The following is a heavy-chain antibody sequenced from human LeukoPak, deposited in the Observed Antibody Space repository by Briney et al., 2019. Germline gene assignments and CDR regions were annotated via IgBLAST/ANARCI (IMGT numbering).Heavy chain of an antibody. Sequence: GGSLRLSCAASGFTFDDYNMHWVRQAPGKGLEWVALITWNGDSTYYADSVEGRFTISRDNSKNSLYMPMNSLRTDDTALYYCAKDKWLRGYYYYYMDVWGKGTTVTVSS. CDR3: AKDKWLRGYYYYYMDV. CDR1: GFTFDDYN. CDR2: ITWNGDST. D-gene: IGHD5-12*01. V-gene: IGHV3-43*01. J-gene: IGHJ6*03.